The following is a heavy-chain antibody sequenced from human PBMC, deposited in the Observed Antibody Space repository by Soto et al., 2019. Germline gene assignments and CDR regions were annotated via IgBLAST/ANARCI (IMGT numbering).Heavy chain of an antibody. Sequence: GGSLRLSCAASGFTFSSYWMSWVRQAPGKGLEWVANIKQDGSEKYYVDSVKGRFTISRDNAKNSLYLQMNSLRAEDTAVYYCARDKNPYGDHARYFQHWGQGTLVTVSS. CDR3: ARDKNPYGDHARYFQH. J-gene: IGHJ1*01. D-gene: IGHD4-17*01. CDR1: GFTFSSYW. CDR2: IKQDGSEK. V-gene: IGHV3-7*01.